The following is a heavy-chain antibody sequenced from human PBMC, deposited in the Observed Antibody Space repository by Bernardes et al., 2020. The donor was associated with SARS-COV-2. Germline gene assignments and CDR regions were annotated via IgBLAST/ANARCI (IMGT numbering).Heavy chain of an antibody. J-gene: IGHJ4*02. D-gene: IGHD6-13*01. Sequence: GGSLRLSCAASGFTFSSYGMHWVRQAPGKGLEWVAVIWYDGSNKYYADSVKGRFTISRDNSKNTLYLQMNSLRAEDTAVYYCARVVIVDSSWTEYYFDYWGQGTLVTVSS. CDR1: GFTFSSYG. V-gene: IGHV3-33*01. CDR2: IWYDGSNK. CDR3: ARVVIVDSSWTEYYFDY.